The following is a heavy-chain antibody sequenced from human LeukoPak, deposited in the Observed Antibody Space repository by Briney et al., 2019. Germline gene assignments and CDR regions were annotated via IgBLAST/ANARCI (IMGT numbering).Heavy chain of an antibody. V-gene: IGHV4-59*01. CDR3: ARAFGGDWGSYREFDY. Sequence: SETLSLTCTVSGGSISSYYWSWIRQPPGKGLEWIGYIYYSGSTNYNPSLKSRVTISVDTSKNQFSLKLSSVTAADTAVYYCARAFGGDWGSYREFDYWGQGTLVTVSP. J-gene: IGHJ4*02. CDR1: GGSISSYY. D-gene: IGHD3-16*02. CDR2: IYYSGST.